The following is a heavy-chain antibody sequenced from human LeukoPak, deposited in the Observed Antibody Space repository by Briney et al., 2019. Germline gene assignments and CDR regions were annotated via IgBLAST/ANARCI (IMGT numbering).Heavy chain of an antibody. Sequence: PSETLSLTCAVSADSIRNNYYWGWFRQPPGKGLEWIGSIYHSGSTYYNPSHKSRVTISADTSKNQFSLKVNSVTAADTAVYYCARRPGVRGYSGLVYFQYWGQGTLVIVSS. V-gene: IGHV4-38-2*01. CDR2: IYHSGST. CDR3: ARRPGVRGYSGLVYFQY. D-gene: IGHD3-22*01. CDR1: ADSIRNNYY. J-gene: IGHJ1*01.